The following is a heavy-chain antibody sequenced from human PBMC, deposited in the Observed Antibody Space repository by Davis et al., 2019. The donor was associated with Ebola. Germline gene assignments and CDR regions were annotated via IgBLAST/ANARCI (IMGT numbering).Heavy chain of an antibody. V-gene: IGHV4-61*01. J-gene: IGHJ4*02. CDR1: GGSVSSGSYY. CDR2: ILHSGST. Sequence: MPSETLSLTCTVSGGSVSSGSYYWSWIRQPPGRGLEWIGYILHSGSTNYNPSLKSRVTMSVDTSKNQLSLKLSSVTAADTAVYYCATGLPYGAMNYWGQGTLVTVSS. D-gene: IGHD4/OR15-4a*01. CDR3: ATGLPYGAMNY.